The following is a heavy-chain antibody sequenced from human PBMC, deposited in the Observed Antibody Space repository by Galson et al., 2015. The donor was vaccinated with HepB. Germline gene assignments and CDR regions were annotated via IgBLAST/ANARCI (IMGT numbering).Heavy chain of an antibody. CDR3: ARDRAVTNGMDV. J-gene: IGHJ6*02. Sequence: TLSLTCTVSGGSINSGGYYWSWIRQHPVKGLEWIGFINSRGTTYYKSSLKSRVSMSVDMSKNQISLKLSSVTVADTAVYYCARDRAVTNGMDVWGQGTTVTVSS. V-gene: IGHV4-31*03. CDR1: GGSINSGGYY. CDR2: INSRGTT. D-gene: IGHD4-17*01.